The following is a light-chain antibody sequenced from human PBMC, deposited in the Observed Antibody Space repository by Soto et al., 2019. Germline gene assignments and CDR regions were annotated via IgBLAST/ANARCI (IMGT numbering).Light chain of an antibody. CDR3: QQYNTFPLT. CDR1: QHISTW. CDR2: KAS. J-gene: IGKJ4*01. Sequence: DIQMTQSPSTLSASVGDRVTITCRASQHISTWLDWYQKKPGKAPKLLIYKASSLEAGVPSRFSCSGSGTEFNITISSLQPDDFATYYCQQYNTFPLTFGGGTTVESK. V-gene: IGKV1-5*03.